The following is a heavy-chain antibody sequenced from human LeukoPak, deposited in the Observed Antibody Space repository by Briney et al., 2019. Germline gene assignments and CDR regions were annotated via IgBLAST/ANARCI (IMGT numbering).Heavy chain of an antibody. CDR3: ASLYYDILTGHVIGWFDP. CDR1: GFTVSSNY. Sequence: GGSLRLSCAASGFTVSSNYMSWVRQAPGKGLEWVSVIYSGGSTYYADSVKGRFTISRDNSKNTLYLQMNSLRAEDTAVYYCASLYYDILTGHVIGWFDPWGQGTLVTVSS. V-gene: IGHV3-53*01. CDR2: IYSGGST. J-gene: IGHJ5*02. D-gene: IGHD3-9*01.